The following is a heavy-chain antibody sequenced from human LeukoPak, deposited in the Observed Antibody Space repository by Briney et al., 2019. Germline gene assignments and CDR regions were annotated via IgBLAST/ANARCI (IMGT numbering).Heavy chain of an antibody. J-gene: IGHJ4*02. D-gene: IGHD3-3*01. CDR3: ARDLNMYDFWSGYYTD. V-gene: IGHV3-7*01. CDR2: IKQDGSEK. Sequence: GGSLRLSCAASGFSFSTYWMSWVRQAPGKGLEWVANIKQDGSEKYYVDSVKGRFTISRDNAKNSLYMQVNSLRAEDTAVYYCARDLNMYDFWSGYYTDWGQGILVTVSS. CDR1: GFSFSTYW.